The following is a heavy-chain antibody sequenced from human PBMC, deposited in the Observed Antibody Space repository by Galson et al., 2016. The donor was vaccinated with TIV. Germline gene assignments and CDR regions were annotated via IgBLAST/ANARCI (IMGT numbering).Heavy chain of an antibody. CDR1: GFTFSSHA. D-gene: IGHD3-16*02. J-gene: IGHJ4*02. CDR2: ISGSGDST. Sequence: SLRLSCAASGFTFSSHAMNWVRQAPGKGLEWVAVISGSGDSTKYADSVKGLFTLSRDSSKNTWYLQMNSLRAEDTAVYYCAKDSYFFIVGYLYYWGQGTLVPVSS. CDR3: AKDSYFFIVGYLYY. V-gene: IGHV3-23*01.